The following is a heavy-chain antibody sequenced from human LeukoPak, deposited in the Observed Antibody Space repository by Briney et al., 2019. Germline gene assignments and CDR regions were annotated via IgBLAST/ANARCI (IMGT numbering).Heavy chain of an antibody. D-gene: IGHD5-24*01. V-gene: IGHV3-23*01. Sequence: GGSLRLSCVGSGFTFTNFAMSWVRQAPGKGLEWVSAISGSGGGTYYADSVKGRFTISRDDSKNTLYLQMNSLRAEDTAVYYCARSGRDGYHWGQGTLVTVSS. CDR3: ARSGRDGYH. J-gene: IGHJ5*02. CDR2: ISGSGGGT. CDR1: GFTFTNFA.